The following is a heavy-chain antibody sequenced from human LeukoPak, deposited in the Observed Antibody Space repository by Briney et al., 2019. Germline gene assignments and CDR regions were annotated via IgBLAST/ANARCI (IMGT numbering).Heavy chain of an antibody. CDR3: ARELVGEELGIHYFDY. D-gene: IGHD7-27*01. J-gene: IGHJ4*02. V-gene: IGHV3-33*01. CDR1: GFTFSSYG. Sequence: PGRSLRLSCAASGFTFSSYGMHWVRQAPGKGLEWVAVIWYDGSNKYYADSVKGRFTISRDNSKNTLYLKMNSLRAEDTAVYHCARELVGEELGIHYFDYWGQGTLVTVSS. CDR2: IWYDGSNK.